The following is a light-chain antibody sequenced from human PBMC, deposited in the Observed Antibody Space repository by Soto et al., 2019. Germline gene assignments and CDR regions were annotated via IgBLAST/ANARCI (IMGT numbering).Light chain of an antibody. CDR2: KAS. Sequence: DIQMTQSPSTLSASVGDRVTITCRASQNISSWLAWYQQTLGAAPKVLIYKASTLERGVPSRFSGSGSGTEFTLTISSLQPDDFATYFCQHYNSYPRTFGQGTKVETK. CDR1: QNISSW. J-gene: IGKJ1*01. V-gene: IGKV1-5*03. CDR3: QHYNSYPRT.